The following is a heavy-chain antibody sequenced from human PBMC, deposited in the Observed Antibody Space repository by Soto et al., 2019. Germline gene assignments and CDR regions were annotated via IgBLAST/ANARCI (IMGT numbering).Heavy chain of an antibody. CDR1: GGSISSSSYY. D-gene: IGHD3-22*01. V-gene: IGHV4-39*01. CDR2: IYYSGST. CDR3: ASQPNYYYSSGYYLYYFDY. Sequence: PSETLSLTCTASGGSISSSSYYWGWIRQPPGKGLEWIGSIYYSGSTYYNPSLKSRVTISVDTSKNQFSLKLSSVTAADTAVYYCASQPNYYYSSGYYLYYFDYWGQGSLVTVSS. J-gene: IGHJ4*02.